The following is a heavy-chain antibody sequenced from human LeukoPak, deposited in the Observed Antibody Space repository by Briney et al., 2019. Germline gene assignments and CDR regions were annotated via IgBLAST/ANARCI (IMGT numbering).Heavy chain of an antibody. CDR2: IYYSGST. J-gene: IGHJ4*02. D-gene: IGHD1-14*01. CDR3: ARQEDLTMYY. V-gene: IGHV4-39*01. Sequence: SETLSLTCTVSGGSISSSSYYWGWIRQPPGKGLEWIGSIYYSGSTYYNPSLKSRVTISVDTSKNQFSLKLSSVTAADTAVYYCARQEDLTMYYWGQGTLVTVSS. CDR1: GGSISSSSYY.